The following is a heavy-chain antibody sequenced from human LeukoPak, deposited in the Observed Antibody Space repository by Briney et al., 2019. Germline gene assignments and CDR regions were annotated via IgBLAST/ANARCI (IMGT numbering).Heavy chain of an antibody. J-gene: IGHJ4*02. D-gene: IGHD7-27*01. CDR1: GSAFSDYS. Sequence: GGSLRLSCAASGSAFSDYSMNWVRQAPGKGLEWIANTRGSGSGMGSGSYYAGAVQGRFTISRDNAKNSLYLQMNSLRAEDTAFYYCARDDNWGFDYWGQGALVTVSS. CDR3: ARDDNWGFDY. V-gene: IGHV3-21*05. CDR2: TRGSGSGM.